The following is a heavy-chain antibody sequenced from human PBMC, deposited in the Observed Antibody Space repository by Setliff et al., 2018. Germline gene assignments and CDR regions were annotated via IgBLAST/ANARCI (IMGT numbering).Heavy chain of an antibody. J-gene: IGHJ3*02. D-gene: IGHD6-19*01. CDR1: GYTFTDYY. CDR3: ATEGHSSGWYPSTFDI. CDR2: VDPEDGET. V-gene: IGHV1-69-2*01. Sequence: ASVKVSCKVSGYTFTDYYMHWVQQAPGKGLEWMGLVDPEDGETIYAEKFQGRVTITADTSTDTAYVELSSLRSEDTAVYYCATEGHSSGWYPSTFDIWGQGTMVTVSS.